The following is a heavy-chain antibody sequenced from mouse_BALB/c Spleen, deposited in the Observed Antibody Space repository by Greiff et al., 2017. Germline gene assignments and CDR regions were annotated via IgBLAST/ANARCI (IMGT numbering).Heavy chain of an antibody. J-gene: IGHJ4*01. CDR2: IRNKANGYKT. CDR1: GFTFTDYY. V-gene: IGHV7-3*02. D-gene: IGHD2-14*01. Sequence: DVMLVESGGGLVQPGGSLRLSCATSGFTFTDYYMSWVRQPPGKGLEWLGFIRNKANGYKTEYSASVKGRFTISRDNSQSILYLHMNTLRAEDSATYYCARDFLRYDREYYAMDYWGQGTSVTVSS. CDR3: ARDFLRYDREYYAMDY.